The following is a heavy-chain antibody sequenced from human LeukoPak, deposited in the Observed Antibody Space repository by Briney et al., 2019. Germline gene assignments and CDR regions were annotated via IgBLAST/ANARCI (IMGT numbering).Heavy chain of an antibody. CDR2: IYHSGST. V-gene: IGHV4-4*02. CDR3: AREPSSGYNAFDI. D-gene: IGHD3-22*01. J-gene: IGHJ3*02. CDR1: GGPISSSNW. Sequence: SETLSLTCAVSGGPISSSNWWSWVRQPPGKGLEWIGEIYHSGSTNYNPSLKSRVTISVDKSKNQFSLKLSSVTAADTAVYYCAREPSSGYNAFDIWGQGTMVTVSS.